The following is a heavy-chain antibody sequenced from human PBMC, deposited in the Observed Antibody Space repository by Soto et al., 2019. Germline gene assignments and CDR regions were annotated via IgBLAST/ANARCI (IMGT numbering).Heavy chain of an antibody. Sequence: PGGSLRLSCEGSGFTFSSYALTWVRQAPGRGLEWVSALSGNGGSAYYADSVKGRFAISRDNSKNTLYLQMNSLRAEDTAVYYCAQDYCTSNSCSLSSIAADYWGQGSLVTVSS. J-gene: IGHJ4*02. V-gene: IGHV3-23*01. CDR3: AQDYCTSNSCSLSSIAADY. D-gene: IGHD2-2*01. CDR2: LSGNGGSA. CDR1: GFTFSSYA.